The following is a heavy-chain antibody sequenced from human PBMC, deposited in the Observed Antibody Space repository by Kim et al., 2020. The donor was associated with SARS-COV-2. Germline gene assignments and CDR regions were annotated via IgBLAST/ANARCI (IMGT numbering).Heavy chain of an antibody. CDR1: GGSFSGYY. Sequence: SETLSLTCTVYGGSFSGYYWSWIRQPPGKGLEWIGEINHSGSTNYNPSLKSRVTISVDTSKNQFSLKLSSVTAADTAVYYCARGIWGYGSGSYLPQPQYYSYYDGIDGWGQGAKVTVSS. J-gene: IGHJ6*02. V-gene: IGHV4-34*01. CDR2: INHSGST. D-gene: IGHD3-10*01. CDR3: ARGIWGYGSGSYLPQPQYYSYYDGIDG.